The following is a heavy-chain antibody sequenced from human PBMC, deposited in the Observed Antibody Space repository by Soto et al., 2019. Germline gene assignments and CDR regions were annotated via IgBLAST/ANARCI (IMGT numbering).Heavy chain of an antibody. CDR2: MTGSGGDI. CDR3: AKDAVYGDGLWLAGN. V-gene: IGHV3-23*01. Sequence: EVQLLESGGGLVQPGGSLRLSCAASGFSVGTYAMMWVRQPPGKGQEWVAGMTGSGGDIRYADPVKGRFTISKDNSKNTLYLQMNNVRAGDTAIYYCAKDAVYGDGLWLAGNWGQGTLVTVSS. CDR1: GFSVGTYA. D-gene: IGHD2-21*02. J-gene: IGHJ4*02.